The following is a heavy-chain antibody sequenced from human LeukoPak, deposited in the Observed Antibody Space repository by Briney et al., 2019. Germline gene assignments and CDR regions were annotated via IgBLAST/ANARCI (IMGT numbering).Heavy chain of an antibody. Sequence: PSETLSLTCAVYGGSFSGYYWSWIRQPPGKGLEWIGEINHSGSTNYNPSLKSRVTISVDTSKNQFSLKLSSVTAADTAVYYCARGTGDDSSGYWVDYWGQGTLVTVSS. CDR3: ARGTGDDSSGYWVDY. CDR1: GGSFSGYY. V-gene: IGHV4-34*01. CDR2: INHSGST. D-gene: IGHD3-22*01. J-gene: IGHJ4*02.